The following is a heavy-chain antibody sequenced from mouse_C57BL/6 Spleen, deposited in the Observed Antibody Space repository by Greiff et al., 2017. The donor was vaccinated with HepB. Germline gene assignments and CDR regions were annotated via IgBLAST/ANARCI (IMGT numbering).Heavy chain of an antibody. Sequence: QVQLQQSGAELMKPGASVKLSCKATGYTFTGYWIEWVKQRPGHGLEWIGEILPGSGSTNYNEKFKGKATFPADTSSNTAYMQLSSLTTDDPAIYYCARRGAAQATVFDYWGQGTTLTVSS. D-gene: IGHD3-2*02. CDR3: ARRGAAQATVFDY. V-gene: IGHV1-9*01. J-gene: IGHJ2*01. CDR2: ILPGSGST. CDR1: GYTFTGYW.